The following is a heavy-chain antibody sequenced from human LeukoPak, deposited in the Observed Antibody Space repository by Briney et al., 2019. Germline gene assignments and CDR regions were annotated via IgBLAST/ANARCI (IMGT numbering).Heavy chain of an antibody. CDR1: GFIFSDYA. J-gene: IGHJ4*02. CDR2: ISGSGRST. Sequence: GGSLRLSCAASGFIFSDYAMTWVRQVPGKGLEWVSGISGSGRSTYYADSVKGRFTISRDNSKNTLYLQMNSLRAEDTAMYYSANQYSYGLFDKWGQGTLVTVSS. CDR3: ANQYSYGLFDK. V-gene: IGHV3-23*01. D-gene: IGHD5-18*01.